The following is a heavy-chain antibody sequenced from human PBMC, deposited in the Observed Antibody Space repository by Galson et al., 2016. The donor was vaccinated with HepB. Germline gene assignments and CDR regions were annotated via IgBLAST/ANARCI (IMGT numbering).Heavy chain of an antibody. J-gene: IGHJ3*02. CDR3: AKERGDCSGGTCRYHDAFDI. Sequence: SLRLSCAASGFIFSNYGMHWVRQAPGQGLEWVAVISFDGSNAYYGDSVKGRFTISRDSSKNTLSLQMNSLRAEDTAVYYCAKERGDCSGGTCRYHDAFDIWGQGTMVTVSS. CDR1: GFIFSNYG. CDR2: ISFDGSNA. D-gene: IGHD2-15*01. V-gene: IGHV3-30*18.